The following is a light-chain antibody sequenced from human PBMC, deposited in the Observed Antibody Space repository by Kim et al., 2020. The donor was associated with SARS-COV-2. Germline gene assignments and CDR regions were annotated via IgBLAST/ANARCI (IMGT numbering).Light chain of an antibody. J-gene: IGKJ4*01. CDR1: RSVSSD. CDR3: HQFKKWPLT. CDR2: GAS. V-gene: IGKV3-15*01. Sequence: GSPGERVTLSCRASRSVSSDLAWYLHKPGQAPRLLVYGASTRATGIPVRFSGSGSGTEFTLTISSLQSEDFGVYYCHQFKKWPLTFGGGTKVDIK.